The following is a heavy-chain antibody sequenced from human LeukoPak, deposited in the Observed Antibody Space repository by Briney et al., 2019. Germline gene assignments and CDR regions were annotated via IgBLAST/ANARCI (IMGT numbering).Heavy chain of an antibody. Sequence: SETLSLTCAVYGGSFSGYYWSWIRQPPGKGLEWIGEINHSGSTNYNPSLKSRVTISVDTSKNQFSLKLSSVTAADTAVYYCAKENWPTVTSPGRTSFDYWGQGTLVTVSP. CDR2: INHSGST. CDR3: AKENWPTVTSPGRTSFDY. D-gene: IGHD4-17*01. J-gene: IGHJ4*02. CDR1: GGSFSGYY. V-gene: IGHV4-34*01.